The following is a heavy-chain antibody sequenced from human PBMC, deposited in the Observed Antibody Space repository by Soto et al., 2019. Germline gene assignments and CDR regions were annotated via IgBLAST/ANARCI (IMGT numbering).Heavy chain of an antibody. D-gene: IGHD2-2*01. CDR1: GFTFSSYG. J-gene: IGHJ4*02. V-gene: IGHV3-30*18. Sequence: GGSLRLSCAASGFTFSSYGIHWVRQAPGKGLEWVAVISYDGNIKYYADSVKGRFTISRDNSKKTVYLQMNSLRADDMAVYYCAKDRRRYCSSTNCQEFDFWGQGTPVTVSS. CDR2: ISYDGNIK. CDR3: AKDRRRYCSSTNCQEFDF.